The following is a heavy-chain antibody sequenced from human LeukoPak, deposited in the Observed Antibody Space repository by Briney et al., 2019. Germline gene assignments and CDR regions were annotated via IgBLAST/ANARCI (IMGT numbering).Heavy chain of an antibody. CDR3: ARDPMRGSSSWPHWYFNL. J-gene: IGHJ2*01. CDR2: IYYSGST. V-gene: IGHV4-59*01. Sequence: PSETLSLTCTVSGGSISSYYWSWIRQPPGKGLEWIGYIYYSGSTNYNPSLKSRVTISVDTSKNQFSLKLSSVTAADTAVYYCARDPMRGSSSWPHWYFNLWGRGTLVTVSS. D-gene: IGHD6-13*01. CDR1: GGSISSYY.